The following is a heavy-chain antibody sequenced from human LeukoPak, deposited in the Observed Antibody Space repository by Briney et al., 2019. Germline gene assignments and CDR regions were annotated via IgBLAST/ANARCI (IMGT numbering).Heavy chain of an antibody. V-gene: IGHV3-23*01. J-gene: IGHJ3*02. CDR1: GFTFSSYG. CDR2: ISGSGGDT. CDR3: AKDFIVAAGTAAFDI. D-gene: IGHD6-13*01. Sequence: GGSLRLSCAASGFTFSSYGMHWVRQAPGKGLEWVSGISGSGGDTKYADSVKGRFTISRDNSKNTLHLQMNSLRVEDTAVYYCAKDFIVAAGTAAFDIWGQGTMVTVSS.